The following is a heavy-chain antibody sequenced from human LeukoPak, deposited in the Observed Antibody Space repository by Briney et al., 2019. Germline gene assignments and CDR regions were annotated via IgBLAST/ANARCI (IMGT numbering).Heavy chain of an antibody. CDR2: ISGSGGST. CDR3: ARSGGRYYDSSGYPRDY. V-gene: IGHV3-23*01. J-gene: IGHJ4*02. CDR1: GFTFSSYA. D-gene: IGHD3-22*01. Sequence: GGSLRLSCAASGFTFSSYAMSWVRQAPGKGLEWVSAISGSGGSTYYADSVKGRFTISRDNSKNTLYLQMNSLRAEDTAVYYCARSGGRYYDSSGYPRDYWGQGTLVTVSS.